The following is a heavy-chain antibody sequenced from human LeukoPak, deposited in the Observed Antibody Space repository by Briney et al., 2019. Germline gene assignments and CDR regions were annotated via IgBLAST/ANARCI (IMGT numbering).Heavy chain of an antibody. CDR1: GGSFSGYY. D-gene: IGHD3-3*01. CDR2: INHSGST. J-gene: IGHJ3*02. Sequence: PSETLSLTCAVYGGSFSGYYWSWIRQPPGKGLEWIGEINHSGSTNYNPSLKSRVTISVDTSKNQFSLKLSSVTAADTAVYYCARGPPHYDFWSGYQRDAFDIWGQGTMVTVSS. V-gene: IGHV4-34*01. CDR3: ARGPPHYDFWSGYQRDAFDI.